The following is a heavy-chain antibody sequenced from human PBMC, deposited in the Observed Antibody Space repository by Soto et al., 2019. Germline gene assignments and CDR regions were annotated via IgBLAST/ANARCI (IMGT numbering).Heavy chain of an antibody. CDR2: ISYDGSNK. V-gene: IGHV3-30*18. J-gene: IGHJ4*02. CDR3: AKESYPFGVGRGSFEY. Sequence: GGSLRLSCAASGFTFSSYGMHWVRQAPGKGLEWVAVISYDGSNKYYADSVKGRFTISRDNSKNTLYLQMNSLRAEDTAVYYCAKESYPFGVGRGSFEYWGQGTLVTVSS. D-gene: IGHD3-3*01. CDR1: GFTFSSYG.